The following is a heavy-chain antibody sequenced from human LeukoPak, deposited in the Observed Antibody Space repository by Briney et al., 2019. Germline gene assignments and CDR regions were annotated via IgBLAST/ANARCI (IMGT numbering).Heavy chain of an antibody. Sequence: PSETLSLTCSVSGGSISSFYCNWIRQPAGKGLEWIGRIYTSGTTTYNPSLKSRVTMSVDTSKNQFSLKLSSVTAADTAVYYCARGHGEISPLDYWGQGTLVTVSS. CDR3: ARGHGEISPLDY. CDR1: GGSISSFY. CDR2: IYTSGTT. J-gene: IGHJ4*02. V-gene: IGHV4-4*07. D-gene: IGHD2/OR15-2a*01.